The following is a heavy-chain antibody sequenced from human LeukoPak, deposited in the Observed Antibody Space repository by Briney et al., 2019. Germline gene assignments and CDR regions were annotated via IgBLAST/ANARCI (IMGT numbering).Heavy chain of an antibody. D-gene: IGHD4-17*01. CDR2: IYYSGST. Sequence: SETLSLTCTVSGGSISSYYWSWIRQPPGEGLEWIGYIYYSGSTNYNPSLKSRVTISVDTSKNQFSLKLSSVTAADTAVYYCAREDYGDYYYYGMDVWGQGTTVTVSS. CDR3: AREDYGDYYYYGMDV. J-gene: IGHJ6*02. V-gene: IGHV4-59*01. CDR1: GGSISSYY.